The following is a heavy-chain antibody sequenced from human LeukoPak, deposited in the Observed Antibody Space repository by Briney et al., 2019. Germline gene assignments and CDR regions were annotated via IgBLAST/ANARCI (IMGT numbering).Heavy chain of an antibody. Sequence: GASVKVSCKASGYTFTSYAMNWVRQAPGQGLEWMGWINTNTGNPTYAQSFTGRFVFSLDTSVSTAYLQISSLKAEDTAVYYCAREIYCSGGSCREDAFDIWGQETMVTVSS. CDR2: INTNTGNP. J-gene: IGHJ3*02. V-gene: IGHV7-4-1*02. D-gene: IGHD2-15*01. CDR3: AREIYCSGGSCREDAFDI. CDR1: GYTFTSYA.